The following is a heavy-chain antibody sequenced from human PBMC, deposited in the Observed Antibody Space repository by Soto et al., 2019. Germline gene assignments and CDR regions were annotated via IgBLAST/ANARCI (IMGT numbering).Heavy chain of an antibody. CDR3: ARRAGGTMDY. D-gene: IGHD6-13*01. CDR2: IYWDDDE. CDR1: GFSLRASGVG. Sequence: QITLKESGPTLVKPTQTLTLTCTFSGFSLRASGVGVHWIRQSPGKALEWLALIYWDDDERYNPSLKSRLTISXDTSKNQVVLTMTNMDAVDTATYWCARRAGGTMDYWGQGTLVTVS. J-gene: IGHJ4*02. V-gene: IGHV2-5*02.